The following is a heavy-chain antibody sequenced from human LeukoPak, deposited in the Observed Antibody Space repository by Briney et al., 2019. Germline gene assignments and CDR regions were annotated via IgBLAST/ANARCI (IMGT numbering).Heavy chain of an antibody. CDR1: GFTFSSYS. Sequence: GGSLRLSCAASGFTFSSYSMNWVRQAPGKGLEWVSYIDSSSSTIYYADSVKGRFTISRDNAKNSLYLQMNSLRAEDTAVYYCARGVRGSYWIDYWGQGTLVTVSS. CDR3: ARGVRGSYWIDY. V-gene: IGHV3-48*04. J-gene: IGHJ4*02. CDR2: IDSSSSTI. D-gene: IGHD1-26*01.